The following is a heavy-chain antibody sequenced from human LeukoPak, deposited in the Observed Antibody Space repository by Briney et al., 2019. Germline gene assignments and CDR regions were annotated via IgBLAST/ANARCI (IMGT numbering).Heavy chain of an antibody. V-gene: IGHV4-34*01. CDR3: AIETRGVTTGSS. J-gene: IGHJ5*02. CDR1: GGSFSGYY. CDR2: VSHSGST. D-gene: IGHD4-11*01. Sequence: SETLSLTCAVYGGSFSGYYWSWIRQPPGEGLEWIGKVSHSGSTNYNPSLKSRVTISVDTSKNQFSLKLSSVTAADTAVYYCAIETRGVTTGSSWGQGTLVTVSS.